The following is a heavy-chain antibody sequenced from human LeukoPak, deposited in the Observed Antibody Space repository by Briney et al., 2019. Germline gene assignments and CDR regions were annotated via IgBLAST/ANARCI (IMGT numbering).Heavy chain of an antibody. CDR3: ARHLGYCSSTSCYVYYYYYMDV. Sequence: PSETLSLTCTVSGVSISSSNSYWGWIRQPPGKGLEWIGSIYYSGNTYYNASLKSQVSISIDTSKNQFSLRLTSVTAADTAVYYCARHLGYCSSTSCYVYYYYYMDVWGKGTTVTISS. V-gene: IGHV4-39*01. J-gene: IGHJ6*03. CDR2: IYYSGNT. D-gene: IGHD2-2*01. CDR1: GVSISSSNSY.